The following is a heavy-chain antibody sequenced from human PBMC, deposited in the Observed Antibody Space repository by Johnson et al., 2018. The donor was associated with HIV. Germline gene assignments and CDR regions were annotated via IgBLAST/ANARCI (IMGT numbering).Heavy chain of an antibody. CDR2: IYSGGST. CDR3: TICITMIVGVTTEVFDI. V-gene: IGHV3-66*01. J-gene: IGHJ3*02. Sequence: VQLVESGGGLVKPGGSLRLSCVASGFTFSDYYMSWVRQAPGKGLEWVSVIYSGGSTYYADSVKGRFTISRDISKNTLFLQMNRLRAEDTAVYYCTICITMIVGVTTEVFDIWGQGTMGTVSS. D-gene: IGHD3-22*01. CDR1: GFTFSDYY.